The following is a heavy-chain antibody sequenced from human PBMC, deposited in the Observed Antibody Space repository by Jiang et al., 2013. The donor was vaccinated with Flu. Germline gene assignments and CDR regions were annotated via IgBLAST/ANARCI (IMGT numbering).Heavy chain of an antibody. Sequence: QKFQGRVTITRDASASTAYMELSSLRSEDTAVYYCARGVGATTGLDYWGQGTLVTVSS. D-gene: IGHD1-26*01. V-gene: IGHV1-3*01. J-gene: IGHJ4*02. CDR3: ARGVGATTGLDY.